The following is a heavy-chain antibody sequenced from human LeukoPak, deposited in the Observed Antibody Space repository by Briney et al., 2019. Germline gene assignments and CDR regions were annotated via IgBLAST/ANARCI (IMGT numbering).Heavy chain of an antibody. CDR2: MNPNSGNT. Sequence: AAVKVSCKASGDTCTSYDINWVRQATGQGLEWMGWMNPNSGNTGYAQKFQGRVTMPRNTSISTAYMGLSSLPSEDTAVYYCARVKGSTYYYDSSGYRRAFDIWGQGTMVTVSS. D-gene: IGHD3-22*01. J-gene: IGHJ3*02. V-gene: IGHV1-8*01. CDR1: GDTCTSYD. CDR3: ARVKGSTYYYDSSGYRRAFDI.